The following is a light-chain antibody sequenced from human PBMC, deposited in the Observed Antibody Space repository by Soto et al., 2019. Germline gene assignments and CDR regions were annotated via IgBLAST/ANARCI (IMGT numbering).Light chain of an antibody. CDR1: SSDVGGYNH. CDR3: TSYTSSSTLDV. J-gene: IGLJ1*01. V-gene: IGLV2-14*01. Sequence: SVPTQPASVSGSPGQSITISCTGTSSDVGGYNHVSWYQQHPGKAPKLLMYEVSNRRTGVSNRFAGSKSGHTASLTIPGLQAEDEADYFCTSYTSSSTLDVFGSGTKVTVL. CDR2: EVS.